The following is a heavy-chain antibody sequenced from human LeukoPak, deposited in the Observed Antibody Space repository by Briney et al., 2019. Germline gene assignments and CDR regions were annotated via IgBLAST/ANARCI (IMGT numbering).Heavy chain of an antibody. V-gene: IGHV3-7*01. D-gene: IGHD3-10*01. Sequence: GGSLRLSCAASGFTFSSYWMSWVRQAPGKGLEWVAKIEQHGSDKYHVDSVKGRFTISRDNARNSLYLQMNSLRVEDTAVYYCTIDKSWNFPHWGQGTLVTVSS. CDR3: TIDKSWNFPH. J-gene: IGHJ1*01. CDR1: GFTFSSYW. CDR2: IEQHGSDK.